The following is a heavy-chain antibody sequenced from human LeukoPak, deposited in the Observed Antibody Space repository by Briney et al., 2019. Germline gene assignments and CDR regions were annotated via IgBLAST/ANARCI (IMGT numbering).Heavy chain of an antibody. CDR2: IRYDGSNK. CDR1: GFTFSSYG. Sequence: GRSLRLSCAASGFTFSSYGMHWVRQAPGKGLEWVAVIRYDGSNKYYADSVKGRFTISRDNSKNTLYLQMNSLRAEDTAVYYCARDRIRGYDSPPLFDPWGQGTLVTVSS. CDR3: ARDRIRGYDSPPLFDP. V-gene: IGHV3-33*01. D-gene: IGHD3-22*01. J-gene: IGHJ5*02.